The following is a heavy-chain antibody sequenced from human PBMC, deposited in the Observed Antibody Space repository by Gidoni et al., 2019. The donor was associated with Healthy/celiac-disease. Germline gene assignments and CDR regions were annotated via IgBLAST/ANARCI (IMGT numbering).Heavy chain of an antibody. J-gene: IGHJ4*02. D-gene: IGHD5-12*01. CDR3: ALSRDGYNEIDY. V-gene: IGHV2-26*01. CDR2: IFSNDEK. CDR1: RFSPSNARMG. Sequence: QVTLKASGPVPVKPTATLTLTCTVSRFSPSNARMGVSWIRQPPGKALEWLAHIFSNDEKSYSTSLKSRLTISKDTSKSQVVLTMTNMDPVDTATYYCALSRDGYNEIDYWGQGTLVTVSS.